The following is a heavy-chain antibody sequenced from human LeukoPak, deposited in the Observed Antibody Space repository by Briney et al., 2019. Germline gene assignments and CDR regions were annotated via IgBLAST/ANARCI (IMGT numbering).Heavy chain of an antibody. CDR1: GYTFTSYG. V-gene: IGHV1-18*01. Sequence: ASVKVSCKASGYTFTSYGISWVRQAPGQGLEWMGWISAYNGNTNYAQKLQGRGTMTTDTSTSTAYMELRSLRSDDTAVYYCARDRRIANWFDPWGQGTLVTVSS. J-gene: IGHJ5*02. CDR2: ISAYNGNT. CDR3: ARDRRIANWFDP. D-gene: IGHD6-13*01.